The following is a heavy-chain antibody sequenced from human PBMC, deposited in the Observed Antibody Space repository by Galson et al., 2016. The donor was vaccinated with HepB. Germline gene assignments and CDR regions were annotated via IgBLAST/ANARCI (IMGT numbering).Heavy chain of an antibody. CDR3: AGEGSGHLDFDS. V-gene: IGHV3-23*01. CDR1: GITFSSHA. Sequence: SLRLSCAASGITFSSHALNWVRQAPGKGLEWVSSISGIDGRPYYTESVKGRFTISRDDSESTLYLQMNSLRAEDTALYYCAGEGSGHLDFDSWGQGTLVTVSS. J-gene: IGHJ4*02. CDR2: ISGIDGRP.